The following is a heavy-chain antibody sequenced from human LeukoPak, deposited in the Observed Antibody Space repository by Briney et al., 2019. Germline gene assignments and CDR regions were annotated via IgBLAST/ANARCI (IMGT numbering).Heavy chain of an antibody. CDR1: GYSISSGYY. J-gene: IGHJ5*02. D-gene: IGHD6-19*01. CDR2: IYHSGST. V-gene: IGHV4-38-2*01. Sequence: SETLSLTCAVSGYSISSGYYWAWIRQPPGKGLEWIGNIYHSGSTYYDPSLKSRVTISVDTSKNQSSLKLSSVTAADTAVYYCASPHSSGWYGGFDPWGQGTLVTVSS. CDR3: ASPHSSGWYGGFDP.